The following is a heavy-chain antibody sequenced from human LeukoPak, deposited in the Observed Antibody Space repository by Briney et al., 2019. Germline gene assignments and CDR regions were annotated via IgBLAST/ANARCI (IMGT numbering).Heavy chain of an antibody. J-gene: IGHJ4*02. CDR2: IYSSGRT. D-gene: IGHD2-21*02. V-gene: IGHV4-59*01. CDR3: ARDVYCGGDCSYFDS. Sequence: SETLSLTCTVSGGSLSSYYWSWTRQPPGKGLEWPGYIYSSGRTNYNPSLRSRVTISLVTSKSQFSLNLSSVTAADTAVYYCARDVYCGGDCSYFDSWGQGTLVTVSS. CDR1: GGSLSSYY.